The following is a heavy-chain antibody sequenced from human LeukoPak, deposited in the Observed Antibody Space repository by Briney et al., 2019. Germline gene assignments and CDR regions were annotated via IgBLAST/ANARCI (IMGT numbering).Heavy chain of an antibody. J-gene: IGHJ4*02. CDR3: ARDMSSVATPYFDS. CDR1: GYTFTHYY. Sequence: AVTVSCKASGYTFTHYYIHWVRQTPGQGLEWMGWINPNSSGTNNEQKFRGRVTVTRDTSITKAYMELSRLISDDTAVYYCARDMSSVATPYFDSWGQGTLVTVSS. CDR2: INPNSSGT. D-gene: IGHD5-12*01. V-gene: IGHV1-2*02.